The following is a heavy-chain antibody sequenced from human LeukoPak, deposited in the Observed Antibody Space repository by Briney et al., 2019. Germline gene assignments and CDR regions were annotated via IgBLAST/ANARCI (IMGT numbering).Heavy chain of an antibody. Sequence: GGSLRLSCAASGFTFSSYSMNWVRQAPGKGLEWVSSISSSSSYIYYADSVKGRFTISRDNAKNSLYLQMNSLRAEDTAVYYCAREGSGIQPHFDYWGQGTLVTVSS. CDR1: GFTFSSYS. CDR3: AREGSGIQPHFDY. D-gene: IGHD5-18*01. V-gene: IGHV3-21*01. CDR2: ISSSSSYI. J-gene: IGHJ4*02.